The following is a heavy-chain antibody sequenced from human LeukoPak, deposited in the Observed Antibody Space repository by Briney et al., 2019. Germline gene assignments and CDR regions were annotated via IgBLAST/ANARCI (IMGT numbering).Heavy chain of an antibody. CDR3: ARLVYCSGGSCYSPGAFDI. V-gene: IGHV1-69*04. Sequence: SVKVSCKASGGTFSSYAISWVRQAPGQGLEWMGRIIPILGIANYAQKFQGRVTITADKSTSTAYMELSSLRSEDTAVYYCARLVYCSGGSCYSPGAFDIWGRGTMVTVSS. CDR2: IIPILGIA. J-gene: IGHJ3*02. CDR1: GGTFSSYA. D-gene: IGHD2-15*01.